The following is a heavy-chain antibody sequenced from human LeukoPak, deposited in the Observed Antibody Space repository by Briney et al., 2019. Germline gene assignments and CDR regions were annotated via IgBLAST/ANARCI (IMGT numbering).Heavy chain of an antibody. V-gene: IGHV3-33*01. Sequence: GGSLRLSCAASGFTFSSYGMHWVRQAPGKGLEWVAVIWYDGSNKYYADSVKGRFTISRDNSKNTLYLQMNSLRAEDTAVYYCARDRSDIVVVPAAIQPYYFDYWGQGTLATVSS. J-gene: IGHJ4*02. D-gene: IGHD2-2*02. CDR3: ARDRSDIVVVPAAIQPYYFDY. CDR1: GFTFSSYG. CDR2: IWYDGSNK.